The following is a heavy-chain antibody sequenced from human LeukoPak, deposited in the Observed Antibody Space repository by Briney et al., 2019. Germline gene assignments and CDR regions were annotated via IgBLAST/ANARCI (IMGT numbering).Heavy chain of an antibody. V-gene: IGHV3-48*04. Sequence: GGSLRLSCAGSGFAFGSYGMNWVRQAPGKGLEWISFISYSSSTTYYADSVKGRFTISRDNAKSSLYLEMKSLRVEDTAIYYCARDATETRILVVAKDYFDFWGQGTQVVVSS. CDR3: ARDATETRILVVAKDYFDF. J-gene: IGHJ4*02. D-gene: IGHD2-8*02. CDR1: GFAFGSYG. CDR2: ISYSSSTT.